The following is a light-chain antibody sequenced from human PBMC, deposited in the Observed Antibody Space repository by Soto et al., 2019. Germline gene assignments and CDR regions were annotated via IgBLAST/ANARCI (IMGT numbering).Light chain of an antibody. V-gene: IGKV3-11*01. J-gene: IGKJ5*01. Sequence: EIVLTQSPATLSLSPGARAPLSCRARQSVSSYLAWYPQHPGQAPRLLIYDASNRATGIPARFSGSGSGTDFTLTISSLEPEDFAVYYCQQRSNWTITFGQGTRLENK. CDR1: QSVSSY. CDR3: QQRSNWTIT. CDR2: DAS.